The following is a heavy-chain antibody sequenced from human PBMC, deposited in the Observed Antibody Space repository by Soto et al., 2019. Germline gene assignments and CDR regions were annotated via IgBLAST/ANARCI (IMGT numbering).Heavy chain of an antibody. V-gene: IGHV3-30*18. D-gene: IGHD6-13*01. CDR1: GFTFSSYG. CDR2: ISYDGSNK. J-gene: IGHJ6*02. CDR3: AKTSSRYRGYYYYGMDV. Sequence: GGSLRLSCAASGFTFSSYGMHWVRQAPGKGLEWVAVISYDGSNKYYADSVKGRFTISRDNSKNTLYLQMNSLRAEDTAVYYCAKTSSRYRGYYYYGMDVWGQGTTVTVSS.